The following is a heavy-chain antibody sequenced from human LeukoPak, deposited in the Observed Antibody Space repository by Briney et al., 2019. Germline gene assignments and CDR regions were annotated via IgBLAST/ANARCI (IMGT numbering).Heavy chain of an antibody. D-gene: IGHD6-19*01. CDR2: IWYDGSNK. CDR3: AKDYGSGWYYYFDY. Sequence: GGSLRLSCAASGFTFSSYGMHWVRQAPGKGLEWVAVIWYDGSNKYYADSVKGRFTISRDNSKNTLYPQMNSLRAEDTAVYYCAKDYGSGWYYYFDYWGQGTLVTVSS. J-gene: IGHJ4*02. CDR1: GFTFSSYG. V-gene: IGHV3-33*06.